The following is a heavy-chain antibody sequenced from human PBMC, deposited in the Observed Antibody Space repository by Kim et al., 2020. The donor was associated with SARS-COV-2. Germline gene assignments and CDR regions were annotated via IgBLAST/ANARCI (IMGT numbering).Heavy chain of an antibody. D-gene: IGHD1-1*01. Sequence: SVKGRFTISRDNAKNSVYLQMNSLRDDDTAVYYCARDTGRSGYYYGMELWGQGTTLTVSS. V-gene: IGHV3-48*02. CDR3: ARDTGRSGYYYGMEL. J-gene: IGHJ6*02.